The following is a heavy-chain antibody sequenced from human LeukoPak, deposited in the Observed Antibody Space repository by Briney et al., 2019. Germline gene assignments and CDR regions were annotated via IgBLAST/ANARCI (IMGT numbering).Heavy chain of an antibody. D-gene: IGHD7-27*01. Sequence: GESLKISCKGSGYSFTSCWISWVRQMPGKGLEWMGRIDPSDSYTNYSPSFQGHVTISADKSISTAYLQWSSLKASDTAMYYCARLTGLNWGSPAVVITYFDYWGQGTLVTVSS. J-gene: IGHJ4*02. CDR3: ARLTGLNWGSPAVVITYFDY. V-gene: IGHV5-10-1*01. CDR1: GYSFTSCW. CDR2: IDPSDSYT.